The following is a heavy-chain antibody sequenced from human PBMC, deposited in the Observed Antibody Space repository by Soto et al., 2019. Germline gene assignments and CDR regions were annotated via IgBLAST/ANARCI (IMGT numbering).Heavy chain of an antibody. Sequence: QVQLVESGGGVVQPGRSLRLSCAASGFTFSSYGIHWVRQAPGKGLEWVAVISYDGSNKYYADSVKGRFTISRDDSKNTLYLQMNSLRAEDTAVYYCAKQGLPHHNWFDPWGQGTVVTASS. V-gene: IGHV3-30*18. CDR3: AKQGLPHHNWFDP. CDR2: ISYDGSNK. CDR1: GFTFSSYG. D-gene: IGHD2-15*01. J-gene: IGHJ5*02.